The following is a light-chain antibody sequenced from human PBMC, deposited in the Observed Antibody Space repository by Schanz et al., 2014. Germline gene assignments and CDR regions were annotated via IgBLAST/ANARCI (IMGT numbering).Light chain of an antibody. CDR3: QQYYSSPNT. V-gene: IGKV4-1*01. CDR1: QSVLHSSNNKNY. Sequence: DIVMTQSPDSLAVSLGARATINCKSSQSVLHSSNNKNYLAWYQHKPGQAPKLLIYWASTRESGVPDRFSGSGSGTDFTLTISSLQAEDVAVYYCQQYYSSPNTFGQGTKLEIK. CDR2: WAS. J-gene: IGKJ2*01.